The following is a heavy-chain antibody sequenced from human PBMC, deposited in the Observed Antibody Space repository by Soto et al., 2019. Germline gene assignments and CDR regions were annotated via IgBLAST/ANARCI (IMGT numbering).Heavy chain of an antibody. J-gene: IGHJ6*02. V-gene: IGHV4-31*03. D-gene: IGHD6-6*01. CDR3: ARRGGSSSGYYYYAFDV. CDR2: IYSNGDT. Sequence: SETLSLTCSVSSDSMNSGGYYWSWIRQHPGKGLEWIGYIYSNGDTYYNPSLKSRVTISVDTSKNQFSLNLTSVTGADTAVYYCARRGGSSSGYYYYAFDVWGQGT. CDR1: SDSMNSGGYY.